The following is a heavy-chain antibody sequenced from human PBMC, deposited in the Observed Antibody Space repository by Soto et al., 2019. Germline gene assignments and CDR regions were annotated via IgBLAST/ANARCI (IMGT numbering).Heavy chain of an antibody. D-gene: IGHD5-12*01. V-gene: IGHV1-8*01. Sequence: ASVKVSCKDSGGTLTNFDISWVRQATGQGLEWMGWMDPKSGNADYAQKFQGRLTLTRNTSISTTYMELTRLTSDDTSVYYCASGPGWLDYWGQVPLVTFSP. J-gene: IGHJ4*02. CDR1: GGTLTNFD. CDR2: MDPKSGNA. CDR3: ASGPGWLDY.